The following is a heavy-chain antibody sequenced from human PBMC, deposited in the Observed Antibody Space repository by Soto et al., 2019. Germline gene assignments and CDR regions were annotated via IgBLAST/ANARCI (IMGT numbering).Heavy chain of an antibody. D-gene: IGHD5-18*01. J-gene: IGHJ3*02. V-gene: IGHV3-23*01. CDR3: AKAERGYSYGYPDAFDI. CDR2: ISGSGGST. Sequence: EVQLLESGGGLVQPGGSLRLSCAASGFTFSSYAMSWVRQAPGKGLEWVSAISGSGGSTYYADSVKGRFTISRDNSKNTLYLQMNSLRAEDTAVYYCAKAERGYSYGYPDAFDIWGQGTMVTVSS. CDR1: GFTFSSYA.